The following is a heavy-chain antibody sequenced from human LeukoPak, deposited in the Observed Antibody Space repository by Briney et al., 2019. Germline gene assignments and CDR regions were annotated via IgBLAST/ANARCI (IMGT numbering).Heavy chain of an antibody. Sequence: ASVKVSCTASGYTFTSYYMHWVRQAPGQGLEWMGIINPSGGSTSYAQKFQGRVTMTRDMSTSTVYMELSSLRSEATAAYYCARGRGYGSGSYYNRLRGPTDYWGQGTLVTVSS. D-gene: IGHD3-10*01. CDR1: GYTFTSYY. CDR3: ARGRGYGSGSYYNRLRGPTDY. CDR2: INPSGGST. J-gene: IGHJ4*02. V-gene: IGHV1-46*01.